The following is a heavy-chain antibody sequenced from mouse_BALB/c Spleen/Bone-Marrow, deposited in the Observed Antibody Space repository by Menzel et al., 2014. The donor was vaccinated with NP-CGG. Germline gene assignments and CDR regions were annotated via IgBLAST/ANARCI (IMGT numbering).Heavy chain of an antibody. J-gene: IGHJ4*01. CDR2: INPDSSTI. CDR1: GFDFSRYW. V-gene: IGHV4-1*02. CDR3: ARRGNFSPYYAMDY. Sequence: EVKLVESGGGLVQPGGSLKLSCAASGFDFSRYWMSWVRQAPGKGLEWIGEINPDSSTINYTPSLKDKFIISRDNAKNTLYLQMSKVRSEDAALCYCARRGNFSPYYAMDYWGQGTSVTVSS. D-gene: IGHD2-1*01.